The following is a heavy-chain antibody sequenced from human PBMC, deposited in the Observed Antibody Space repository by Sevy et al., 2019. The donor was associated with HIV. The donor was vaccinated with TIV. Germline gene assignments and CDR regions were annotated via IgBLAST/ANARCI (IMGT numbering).Heavy chain of an antibody. V-gene: IGHV3-7*01. Sequence: GGSLRLSCAASGFTFSSYWMSWVRQAPGKGLEWVANIKQDGSEKYYVDSVKGRFTISGDNAKNSPYLQMNSLRAEDTAVYYCARDYPNNYYDSSGTNYYYGMDVWGQGTTVTVSS. CDR2: IKQDGSEK. J-gene: IGHJ6*02. CDR3: ARDYPNNYYDSSGTNYYYGMDV. CDR1: GFTFSSYW. D-gene: IGHD3-22*01.